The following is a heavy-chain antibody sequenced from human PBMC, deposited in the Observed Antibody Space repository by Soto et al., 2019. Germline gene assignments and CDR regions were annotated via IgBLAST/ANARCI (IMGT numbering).Heavy chain of an antibody. V-gene: IGHV3-30*18. D-gene: IGHD3-10*01. CDR2: ISSEGGEK. J-gene: IGHJ6*01. CDR3: AKVHGGPYFSADYHYSVDV. CDR1: GFTFRNHG. Sequence: QVQLVESGGGVVQPGRSLRLSCTASGFTFRNHGMHWVRQAPGKGLQWVAVISSEGGEKHVGDPVKGRFTISRDHSKNPLYLQMNSLGVEDTSKSYCAKVHGGPYFSADYHYSVDVWGQGPTVIVSS.